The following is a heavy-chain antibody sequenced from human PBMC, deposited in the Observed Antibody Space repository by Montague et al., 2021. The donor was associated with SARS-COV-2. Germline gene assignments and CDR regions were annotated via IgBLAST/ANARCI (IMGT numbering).Heavy chain of an antibody. V-gene: IGHV2-5*02. CDR1: GFSLSTSGVR. Sequence: PALLTPTQTLTLTCTFSGFSLSTSGVRVAWIRPPPGKALECLALIYCDDDKRYSPSLNGKLTITKDTSKNHLVLTMTNMDPLDTAPYYCAHRRTTVTSPYFELWGRGTLVTVSS. CDR2: IYCDDDK. CDR3: AHRRTTVTSPYFEL. J-gene: IGHJ2*01. D-gene: IGHD4-17*01.